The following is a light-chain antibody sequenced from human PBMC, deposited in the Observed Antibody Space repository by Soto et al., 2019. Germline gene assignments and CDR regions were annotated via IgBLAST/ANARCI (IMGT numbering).Light chain of an antibody. CDR3: SSYTDRNNLV. CDR2: DVS. J-gene: IGLJ1*01. CDR1: SSDICGYNS. V-gene: IGLV2-8*01. Sequence: QSALTQSPSSSGSPGQSVTISCTGTSSDICGYNSVSWYQQHPGKAPKVMIYDVSKRPSGVPDRFSGSKSGNTASLTVSALQAEDEADYYCSSYTDRNNLVFGTGTKLTVL.